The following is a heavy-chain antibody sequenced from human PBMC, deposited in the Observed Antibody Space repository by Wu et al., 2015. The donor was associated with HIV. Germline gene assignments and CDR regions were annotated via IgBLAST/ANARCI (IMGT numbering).Heavy chain of an antibody. J-gene: IGHJ4*02. D-gene: IGHD3-3*01. Sequence: QVQLVQSGAEVKKPGASVKVSCKASGYTFTGYYMHWVRQAPGQGLEWMGWINPNSGGTNYAQKFQGRVTMTRDTSISTAYMELSRLRSDDTAVYYCARAPRTAEWLPWHDYWGQGTLVTVSS. CDR1: GYTFTGYY. CDR2: INPNSGGT. V-gene: IGHV1-2*02. CDR3: ARAPRTAEWLPWHDY.